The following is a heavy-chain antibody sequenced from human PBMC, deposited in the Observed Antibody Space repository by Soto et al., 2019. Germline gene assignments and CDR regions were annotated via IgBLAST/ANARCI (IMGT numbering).Heavy chain of an antibody. J-gene: IGHJ3*01. CDR1: GGSFTTYY. D-gene: IGHD3-10*01. V-gene: IGHV4-34*01. CDR3: ARVRARFSRSAFDV. Sequence: QLQLQQWGAGLLKPSETLSLTCAVYGGSFTTYYWSWIRQSQGKGLEWIGEIDYSGSSNYNPSLKSRVTISVDKSKNQFSLKLTSMTAADTAVYYCARVRARFSRSAFDVWGQWTMVAVSS. CDR2: IDYSGSS.